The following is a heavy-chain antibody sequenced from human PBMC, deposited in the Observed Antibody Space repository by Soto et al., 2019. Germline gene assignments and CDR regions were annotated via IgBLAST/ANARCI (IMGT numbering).Heavy chain of an antibody. D-gene: IGHD3-3*01. CDR3: ASCERFPRVGVDYYALDV. CDR2: ISVAGNP. J-gene: IGHJ6*02. CDR1: GFTFRSYD. V-gene: IGHV3-23*04. Sequence: QLVESGGALVQPGGSLRLSCAASGFTFRSYDMHWVRQISGKGLEWVSAISVAGNPHYSDSVQGRFAISRDNSKNTLSLEMNSLRRDDTAVYYCASCERFPRVGVDYYALDVWGQGTTVIVSS.